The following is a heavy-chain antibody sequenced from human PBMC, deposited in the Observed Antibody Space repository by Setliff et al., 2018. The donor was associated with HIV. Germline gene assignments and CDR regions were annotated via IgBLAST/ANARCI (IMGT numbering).Heavy chain of an antibody. J-gene: IGHJ4*02. D-gene: IGHD4-17*01. V-gene: IGHV3-48*03. Sequence: PGGSLRLSCVASGFMFGDFEMNCVRQAPGKGLEWVSYISGSDGTVLYADSVKGRFSVSRDNAENSLFLQMNGLRDDDSAVYFCATSSPPGDYGDLGGIDHWGQGTLVTVSS. CDR1: GFMFGDFE. CDR2: ISGSDGTV. CDR3: ATSSPPGDYGDLGGIDH.